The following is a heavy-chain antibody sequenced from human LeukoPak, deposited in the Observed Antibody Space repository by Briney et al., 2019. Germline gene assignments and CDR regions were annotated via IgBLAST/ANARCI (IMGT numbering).Heavy chain of an antibody. J-gene: IGHJ4*02. CDR1: GGSFSGYY. V-gene: IGHV4-34*01. Sequence: SETLSLTCAVYGGSFSGYYWSWIRQPPGKGLEWIGEINHSGSTNYNPSLKSRVTISVGTSKNQFSLKLSSVTAADTAVYYCARQGGNYAYLDYWGQETLVTVSS. D-gene: IGHD1-26*01. CDR3: ARQGGNYAYLDY. CDR2: INHSGST.